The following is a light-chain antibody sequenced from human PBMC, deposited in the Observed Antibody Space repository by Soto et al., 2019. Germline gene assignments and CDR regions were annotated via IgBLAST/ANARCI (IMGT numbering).Light chain of an antibody. CDR1: QSVSSN. V-gene: IGKV3-15*01. CDR3: QQYDVWPALT. J-gene: IGKJ4*01. Sequence: EKALTQSPVTLSLSPWERATLSCMASQSVSSNLAWYQQRPGQAPRLLIYGASTRASGVPDRFSGSGSGTEFILTISSLQSEDSAVYYCQQYDVWPALTFGGGTKVDIK. CDR2: GAS.